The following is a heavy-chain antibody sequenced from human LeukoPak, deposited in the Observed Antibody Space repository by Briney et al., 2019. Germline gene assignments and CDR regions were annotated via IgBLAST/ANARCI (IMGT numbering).Heavy chain of an antibody. J-gene: IGHJ6*02. CDR2: ISNSGSSI. CDR3: ARASEGMDV. V-gene: IGHV3-11*01. Sequence: GGSLRLSCGASRFHYSDYFMSWIRQAPGKGLEWVSNISNSGSSIYYADSVRGRFTISRDNAKNSLYLQMNGLRAEDTAVYYCARASEGMDVWGQGTTVTVSS. CDR1: RFHYSDYF.